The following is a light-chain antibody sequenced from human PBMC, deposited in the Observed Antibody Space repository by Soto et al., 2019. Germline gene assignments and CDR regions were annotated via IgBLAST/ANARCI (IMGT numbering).Light chain of an antibody. CDR2: GAS. Sequence: VGRRPPATLTPSPGARATLSCRASQSVNNFLAWYQQKPGQAPRLLIYGASSRATGIPDRFSGSGSGTDFTLTISRLEPEDFAVYYCQQYGSSRTFGQGTKVDIK. CDR3: QQYGSSRT. CDR1: QSVNNF. J-gene: IGKJ1*01. V-gene: IGKV3-20*01.